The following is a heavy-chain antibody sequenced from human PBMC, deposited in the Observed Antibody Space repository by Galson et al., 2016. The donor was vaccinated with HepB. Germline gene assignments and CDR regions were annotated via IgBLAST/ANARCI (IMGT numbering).Heavy chain of an antibody. CDR2: ISSSKTYI. Sequence: SLRLSCAASGFTFKTYTMNWVCQAPGKAPEWVSSISSSKTYIYYADSVRGRLTVSRDNAKDSLYLQMYSLRAEDTATYYCAREGSVVKPTDPVSAFDFWGQGTVVTVSS. CDR1: GFTFKTYT. J-gene: IGHJ3*01. D-gene: IGHD1-1*01. V-gene: IGHV3-21*01. CDR3: AREGSVVKPTDPVSAFDF.